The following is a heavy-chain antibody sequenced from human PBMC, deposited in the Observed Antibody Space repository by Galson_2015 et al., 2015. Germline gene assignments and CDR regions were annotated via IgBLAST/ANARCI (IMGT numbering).Heavy chain of an antibody. V-gene: IGHV3-23*01. CDR2: ISGSGGST. Sequence: SLRLSCAASGFTFSSYAMSWVRQAPGKGLEWVSAISGSGGSTYYADSVKGRFTISRDNSKNTLYLQMNSLRAEDTAVYYCAKDQGIGYVVGRAFDTWGQGTMVTVSS. D-gene: IGHD2-21*01. CDR1: GFTFSSYA. CDR3: AKDQGIGYVVGRAFDT. J-gene: IGHJ3*02.